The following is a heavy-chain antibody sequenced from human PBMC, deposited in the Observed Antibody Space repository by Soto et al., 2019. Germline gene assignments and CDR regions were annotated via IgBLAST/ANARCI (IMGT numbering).Heavy chain of an antibody. Sequence: QVQLVQSGAEVKKPGSSVKVSCKASGGTFSSYSINWVRQAPGQGLEWMGEIIPIFGTANYAQKFQGRVTITADESTSTAYLELSSLRSEDTAGYYCARAGGSHSGGIDYWGQGTLVTVSS. J-gene: IGHJ4*02. D-gene: IGHD1-26*01. V-gene: IGHV1-69*01. CDR2: IIPIFGTA. CDR3: ARAGGSHSGGIDY. CDR1: GGTFSSYS.